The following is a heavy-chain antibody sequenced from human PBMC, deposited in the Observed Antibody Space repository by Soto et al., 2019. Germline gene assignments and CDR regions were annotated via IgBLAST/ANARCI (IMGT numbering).Heavy chain of an antibody. J-gene: IGHJ3*02. D-gene: IGHD2-21*02. CDR2: ISGSGGST. V-gene: IGHV3-23*01. Sequence: GGSQRLSYAASGFTFRGYAVSWVRQAPGKGLEWVSAISGSGGSTYYADSVKGRFTISRDNSKNTLYLQMNSLRAEDTAVYYCAKELVVVVTGDAFDIWGQGTMVTVSS. CDR3: AKELVVVVTGDAFDI. CDR1: GFTFRGYA.